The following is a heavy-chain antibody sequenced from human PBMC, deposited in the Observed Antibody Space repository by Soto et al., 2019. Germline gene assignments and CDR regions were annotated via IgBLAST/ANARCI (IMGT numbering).Heavy chain of an antibody. Sequence: ASVKVSCKASGYTFTSYGISWVRQAPGQGLEWMGRTSTYNGNTNYPQSLQGRLTMTTDTSTTTAYMELRSLRSDDTAVYYCARDPYHVLMVNAPNLYGMDVWGQGTTVTVSS. D-gene: IGHD2-8*01. J-gene: IGHJ6*02. CDR3: ARDPYHVLMVNAPNLYGMDV. CDR1: GYTFTSYG. V-gene: IGHV1-18*01. CDR2: TSTYNGNT.